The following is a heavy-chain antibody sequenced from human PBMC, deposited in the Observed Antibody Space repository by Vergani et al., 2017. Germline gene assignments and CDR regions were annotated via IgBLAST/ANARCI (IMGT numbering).Heavy chain of an antibody. Sequence: QVQLQQWGAGLLKPSETLSLTCAVFGGSFSGYYWSWIRQPPGKGLEWIGEINHSGSTHNNPSLKSRVTITVDTAKNQFSLKLSSVTAADTAVYYCASDQTYGSGSSGAFDIWGQGTMVTVSS. CDR3: ASDQTYGSGSSGAFDI. J-gene: IGHJ3*02. CDR2: INHSGST. V-gene: IGHV4-34*01. D-gene: IGHD3-10*01. CDR1: GGSFSGYY.